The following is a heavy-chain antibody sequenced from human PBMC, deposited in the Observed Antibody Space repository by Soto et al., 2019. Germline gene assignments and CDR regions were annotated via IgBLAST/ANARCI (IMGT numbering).Heavy chain of an antibody. Sequence: QVQLVESGGGVVKPGGSLRLSCAASGFTFGDYYMSWIRQAPGKGLEWVSYISSSGSSTYYVDSVRGRFTISRDNAKISLYLQMDSLGAEDADEFYCARSAAACLAAGYWGQGTLVTVSS. V-gene: IGHV3-11*01. J-gene: IGHJ4*02. CDR3: ARSAAACLAAGY. D-gene: IGHD6-25*01. CDR2: ISSSGSST. CDR1: GFTFGDYY.